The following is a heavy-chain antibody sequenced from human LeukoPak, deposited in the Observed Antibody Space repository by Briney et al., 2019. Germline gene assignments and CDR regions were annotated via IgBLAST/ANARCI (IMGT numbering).Heavy chain of an antibody. V-gene: IGHV3-7*03. J-gene: IGHJ4*02. CDR2: KKQDGSEK. CDR3: ARIAVAWRYDY. CDR1: GFTFSSYW. Sequence: PGGSLRLSCAASGFTFSSYWMSWVRQAPGKGLEWVANKKQDGSEKYYVDSVKGRFTISRDNAKNSLYLQMNSLRAEDTAVYYCARIAVAWRYDYWGQGTLVTVSS. D-gene: IGHD6-19*01.